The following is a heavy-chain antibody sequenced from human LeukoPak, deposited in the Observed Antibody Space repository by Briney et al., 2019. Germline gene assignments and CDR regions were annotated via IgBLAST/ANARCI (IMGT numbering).Heavy chain of an antibody. J-gene: IGHJ4*02. CDR1: GFIFSAYS. D-gene: IGHD4-17*01. Sequence: GGSLRLSCAASGFIFSAYSMNWVRQAPGKGLEWVSYISSSGGTMDYADSVKGRFTVSRDNGKKLVHLQLNSLRAEDTAVYFCARIPHPDYADAQWGQGTLVIVSS. CDR2: ISSSGGTM. CDR3: ARIPHPDYADAQ. V-gene: IGHV3-48*04.